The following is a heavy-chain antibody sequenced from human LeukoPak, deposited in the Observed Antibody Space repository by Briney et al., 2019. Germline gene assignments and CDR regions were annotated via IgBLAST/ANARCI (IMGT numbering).Heavy chain of an antibody. J-gene: IGHJ4*02. Sequence: SETLSLTCVVSDGSISNSNWWSWVRQPPGKGLEWIGEIYHSGRTNYNPSLKSRVTISVDKSKNQFSLKLSSVTAADTAVYYCARSRGIYYGSGSYQPFDYWGQGTLVTVSS. D-gene: IGHD3-10*01. CDR3: ARSRGIYYGSGSYQPFDY. CDR1: DGSISNSNW. V-gene: IGHV4-4*02. CDR2: IYHSGRT.